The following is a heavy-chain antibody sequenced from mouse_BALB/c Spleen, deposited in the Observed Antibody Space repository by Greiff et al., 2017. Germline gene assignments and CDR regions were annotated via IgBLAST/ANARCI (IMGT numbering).Heavy chain of an antibody. Sequence: VQLQQSGPELVKPGASVKMSCKASGYTFTSYVMHWVKQKPGQGLEWIGYINPYNDGTKYNEKFKGKATLTSDKSSSTAYMELSSLTSEDSAVYYCARPIGVDSSGYVSYWGQGTLVTVSA. CDR1: GYTFTSYV. D-gene: IGHD3-2*01. V-gene: IGHV1-14*01. CDR3: ARPIGVDSSGYVSY. CDR2: INPYNDGT. J-gene: IGHJ3*01.